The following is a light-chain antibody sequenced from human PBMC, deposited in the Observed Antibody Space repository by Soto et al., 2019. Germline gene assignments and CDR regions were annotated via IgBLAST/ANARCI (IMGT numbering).Light chain of an antibody. V-gene: IGLV2-23*01. CDR3: SSYGGDTTYV. Sequence: QSALTQPASVSGSPGQSITISCTGTSSDVGNYKGVSWYQQYPGKAPELIIYTDNKRPPGVSDRFSGSRSSNTASLTISGLQPEDEADYYCSSYGGDTTYVFGPATKLTVL. CDR1: SSDVGNYKG. J-gene: IGLJ1*01. CDR2: TDN.